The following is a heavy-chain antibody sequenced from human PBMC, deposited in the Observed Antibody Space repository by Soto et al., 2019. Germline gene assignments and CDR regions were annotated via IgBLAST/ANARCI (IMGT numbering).Heavy chain of an antibody. CDR2: INHSGSS. J-gene: IGHJ2*01. V-gene: IGHV4-34*01. Sequence: QVQLQQWGAGLLKPSETLSLTCAVHGGSFSGFYWTWIRQPPGKGLEWIGEINHSGSSNYNPPLKSRVTMSLDTSRKQFSLSLTSVTAADTAVYYCARMAGPWYFDLWGRGTLVTVSS. CDR1: GGSFSGFY. CDR3: ARMAGPWYFDL.